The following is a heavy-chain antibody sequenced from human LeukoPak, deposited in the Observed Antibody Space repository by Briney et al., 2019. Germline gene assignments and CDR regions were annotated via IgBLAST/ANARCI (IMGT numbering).Heavy chain of an antibody. D-gene: IGHD5-12*01. CDR3: AKDAGFYYYMDV. Sequence: GGSLRLSCAASGFTFSSYAMSWVRQAPGKGLEWVAFIRYDGSNKYYADSVKGRFTISRDNSKNTLYLQMNSLRAEDTAVYYCAKDAGFYYYMDVWGKGTTVTVSS. V-gene: IGHV3-30*02. J-gene: IGHJ6*03. CDR1: GFTFSSYA. CDR2: IRYDGSNK.